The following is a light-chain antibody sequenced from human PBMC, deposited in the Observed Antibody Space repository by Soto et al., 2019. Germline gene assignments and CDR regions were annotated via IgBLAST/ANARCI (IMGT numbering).Light chain of an antibody. J-gene: IGLJ1*01. CDR2: DVT. V-gene: IGLV2-14*01. Sequence: QSALTQPASVSGSPGQSITISCTGTSSDVGGYIYVSWYQQHPGKAPKLMIYDVTSRPSGVSYRFSGSKSGNTASLTISGLQAEDEADYYCSSYKTSSSYVFGTGTKVTLL. CDR1: SSDVGGYIY. CDR3: SSYKTSSSYV.